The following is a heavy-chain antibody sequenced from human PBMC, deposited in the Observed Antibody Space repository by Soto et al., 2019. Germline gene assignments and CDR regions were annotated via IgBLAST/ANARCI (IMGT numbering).Heavy chain of an antibody. CDR3: ARDVVYGSPWDY. Sequence: QVQLVESGGGVVQPGRSLRLSCAASGFTFSSYAMHWVRQAPGKGLEWVAVISYDGSNKYYADSVKGRFTISRDNSKNTLYLQMNSLRAEDTAVYYCARDVVYGSPWDYWGQGTLVTVSS. J-gene: IGHJ4*02. CDR2: ISYDGSNK. D-gene: IGHD3-10*01. CDR1: GFTFSSYA. V-gene: IGHV3-30-3*01.